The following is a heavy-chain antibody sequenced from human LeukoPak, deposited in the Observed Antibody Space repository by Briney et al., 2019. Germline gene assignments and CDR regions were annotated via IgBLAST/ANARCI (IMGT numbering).Heavy chain of an antibody. V-gene: IGHV4-59*01. CDR2: IYYSGST. CDR1: DDSISSYY. D-gene: IGHD3-22*01. J-gene: IGHJ5*02. CDR3: ARSHYDSSGYPNWFDP. Sequence: PSETLSLTCKVSDDSISSYYWSWIRQPPGKGLEWIGYIYYSGSTNYNPSLKSRVTISVDTSKNQFSLKLSSVTAADTAVYYCARSHYDSSGYPNWFDPWGQGTLVTVSS.